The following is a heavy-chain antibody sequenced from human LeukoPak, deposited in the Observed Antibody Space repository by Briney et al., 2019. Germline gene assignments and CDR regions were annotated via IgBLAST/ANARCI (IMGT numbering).Heavy chain of an antibody. CDR1: GLIFSSYS. CDR2: ISSSSSYI. V-gene: IGHV3-21*01. CDR3: ATGDYGAFDI. D-gene: IGHD4-17*01. J-gene: IGHJ3*02. Sequence: PGGSLRLSCVASGLIFSSYSMNWVRQAPGKGLEWVSSISSSSSYIYYADSVKGRFTISRDNAKNSLYLQMNSLRAEDTAVYYCATGDYGAFDIWGQGTMVTVSS.